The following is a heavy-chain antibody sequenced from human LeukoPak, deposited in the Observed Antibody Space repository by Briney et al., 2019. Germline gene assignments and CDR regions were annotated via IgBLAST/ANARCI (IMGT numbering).Heavy chain of an antibody. CDR1: GGTFSSYA. V-gene: IGHV1-69*01. CDR3: ARDPLDTAMVTNKYYYYYGMDV. J-gene: IGHJ6*04. Sequence: GCSVKVSCKASGGTFSSYAISWVRQAPGQGLEWMGGIIPIFGTANYAQKFQGRVTITADESTSTAYMELSSLRSEDTAVYYCARDPLDTAMVTNKYYYYYGMDVWGKGTTVTVSS. D-gene: IGHD5-18*01. CDR2: IIPIFGTA.